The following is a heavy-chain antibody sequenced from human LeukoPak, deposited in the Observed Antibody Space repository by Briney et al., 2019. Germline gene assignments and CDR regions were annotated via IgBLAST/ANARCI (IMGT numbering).Heavy chain of an antibody. V-gene: IGHV4-4*07. D-gene: IGHD2-2*01. CDR2: IYISGST. Sequence: SETLSLTCTVSGGSISSYYWSSIRQPAGKGLEWIGRIYISGSTNYNPSLKSRVTMSVDTSKNQFSLKLSSVTAADTAVYYCASRYCSSTSCDAPYDYWGQGTLVTVSS. J-gene: IGHJ4*02. CDR1: GGSISSYY. CDR3: ASRYCSSTSCDAPYDY.